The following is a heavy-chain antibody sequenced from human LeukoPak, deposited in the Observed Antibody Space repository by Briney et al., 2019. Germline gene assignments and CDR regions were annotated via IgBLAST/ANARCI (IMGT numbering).Heavy chain of an antibody. Sequence: ASVKVSCKASGYTFTSYYIHWVRQAPGQGLEWMGIINPSGGTTNYAQKLQGRVTMTTDTSTSTAYMELRSLRSDDTAVYYCARDLRWPRINPLDYWGQGTLVTVSS. CDR1: GYTFTSYY. V-gene: IGHV1-46*01. CDR3: ARDLRWPRINPLDY. CDR2: INPSGGTT. D-gene: IGHD4-23*01. J-gene: IGHJ4*02.